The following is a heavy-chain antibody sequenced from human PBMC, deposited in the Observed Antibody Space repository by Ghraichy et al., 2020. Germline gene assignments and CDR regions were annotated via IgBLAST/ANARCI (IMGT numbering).Heavy chain of an antibody. Sequence: SETLPLTCTVSGGSISGGNYYWSWIRQPAGKGLEWIGRVYISGSTNYNPSLKSRVTVSKDTSKNQFSLKLSSVTAADTAVYYCARVDGVADTGNNGMDVWGQGTTVTVSS. J-gene: IGHJ6*02. CDR3: ARVDGVADTGNNGMDV. V-gene: IGHV4-61*02. D-gene: IGHD6-19*01. CDR2: VYISGST. CDR1: GGSISGGNYY.